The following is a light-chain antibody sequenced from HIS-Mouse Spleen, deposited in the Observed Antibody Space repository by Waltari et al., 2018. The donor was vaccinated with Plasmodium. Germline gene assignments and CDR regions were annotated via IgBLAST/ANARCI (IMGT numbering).Light chain of an antibody. CDR2: GNR. V-gene: IGLV1-40*01. CDR1: SSTIGAGYH. CDR3: QSYDSSLSGSWV. J-gene: IGLJ3*02. Sequence: QSVLTQPPSVSGAPGPRVTIPCTGSSSTIGAGYHVHGYQQLPGTAPNLLIYGNRNRPPGATDRFSGSKAGTSASLAITGLQAEEEADYYCQSYDSSLSGSWVFGGGTKLTVL.